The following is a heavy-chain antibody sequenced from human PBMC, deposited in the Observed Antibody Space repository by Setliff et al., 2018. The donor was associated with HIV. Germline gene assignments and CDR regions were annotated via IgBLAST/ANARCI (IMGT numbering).Heavy chain of an antibody. D-gene: IGHD5-18*01. CDR3: AILDVDTTMVIYYGMDV. CDR1: GFTFNSHE. CDR2: ISGSGSTI. J-gene: IGHJ6*02. V-gene: IGHV3-48*03. Sequence: SLRLSCAASGFTFNSHEMNWVRLAPGKGLEWVSYISGSGSTIYYADSVKGRFTISRDNAKNSLYLQMNSLRAEDTAVYYCAILDVDTTMVIYYGMDVWGQGTTVTVSS.